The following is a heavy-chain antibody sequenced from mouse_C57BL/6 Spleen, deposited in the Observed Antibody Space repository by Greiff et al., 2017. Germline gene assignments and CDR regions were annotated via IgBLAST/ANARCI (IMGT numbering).Heavy chain of an antibody. V-gene: IGHV5-4*01. J-gene: IGHJ4*01. CDR1: GFTFSSYA. Sequence: EVHLVESGGGLVKPGGSLKLSCAASGFTFSSYAMSWVRQTPEKRLEWVATISDGGSYTYYPDNAKNNLYLQMSHLKSEDTAMYYCARVLRHYAIDYWGQGTSVTVSS. D-gene: IGHD1-2*01. CDR2: ISDGGSYT. CDR3: ARVLRHYAIDY.